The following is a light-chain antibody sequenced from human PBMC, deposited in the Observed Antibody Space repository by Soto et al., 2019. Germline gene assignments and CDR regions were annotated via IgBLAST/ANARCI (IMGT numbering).Light chain of an antibody. Sequence: EIVLTQSPGTLSLSPGERATLSCRASQSVSSNYLAWYQQKPGQAPRLLIYGASSRVTGIPDRFSGSGSGTDFTLTLSRLAPEDFAVYYCQQYGSSPTLFTFGPGTKVDF. CDR1: QSVSSNY. J-gene: IGKJ3*01. V-gene: IGKV3-20*01. CDR2: GAS. CDR3: QQYGSSPTLFT.